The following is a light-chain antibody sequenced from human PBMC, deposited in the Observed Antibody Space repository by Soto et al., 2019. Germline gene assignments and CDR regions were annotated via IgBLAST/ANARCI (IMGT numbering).Light chain of an antibody. J-gene: IGKJ5*01. CDR2: YIS. CDR3: QQHNQWPIT. CDR1: QSAGNF. V-gene: IGKV3D-15*01. Sequence: EIVMTQSPATLSVSPGETASLSCRASQSAGNFLAWYQQKPGQAPRLLIYYISTRATGIPARFSGSVSGTEFTLTINSLQSEDSAVYYCQQHNQWPITFGQGTRLEIK.